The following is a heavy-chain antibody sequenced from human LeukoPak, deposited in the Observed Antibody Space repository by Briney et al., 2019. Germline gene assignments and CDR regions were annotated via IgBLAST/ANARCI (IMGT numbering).Heavy chain of an antibody. Sequence: SETLSLTCAVYGGSFSGYYWSWIRQPPGKGLEWIGEINHSGSTNYNPSLKSRVTISVDTSKNQFSLKLSSVTAADTAVYYCARIRRYSSGWYQNFDYWGQGTLVTVSS. J-gene: IGHJ4*02. CDR2: INHSGST. V-gene: IGHV4-34*01. CDR3: ARIRRYSSGWYQNFDY. CDR1: GGSFSGYY. D-gene: IGHD6-19*01.